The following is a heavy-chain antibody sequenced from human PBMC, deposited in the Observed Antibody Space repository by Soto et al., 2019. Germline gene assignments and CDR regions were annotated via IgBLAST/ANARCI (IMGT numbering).Heavy chain of an antibody. CDR1: EFTFRSYW. CDR2: ISGDGSST. CDR3: ARSLPGTYGAFDL. Sequence: EVQLVDSGGRLVQPGGSLRLSCAASEFTFRSYWVHWVRQSPGKGLVWVSRISGDGSSTNYADSVKGRFTISRDNAKNTVYLQIDSLRAEDKAVYYCARSLPGTYGAFDLWGQGTMVTVSS. J-gene: IGHJ3*01. V-gene: IGHV3-74*01. D-gene: IGHD1-7*01.